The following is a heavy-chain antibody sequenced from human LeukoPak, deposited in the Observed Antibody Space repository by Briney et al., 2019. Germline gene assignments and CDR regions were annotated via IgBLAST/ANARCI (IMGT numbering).Heavy chain of an antibody. V-gene: IGHV3-74*01. J-gene: IGHJ4*02. CDR1: GFTFSSYW. Sequence: GGSLRLSCAASGFTFSSYWMHWVRQAPGKGLVWVSRINSDGSSTSYTDSVKGRFTISRDNAKNTLYLQMNSLRAEDTAVYYCARGYGSSRGWYWGQGSPVTVSS. CDR2: INSDGSST. CDR3: ARGYGSSRGWY. D-gene: IGHD6-6*01.